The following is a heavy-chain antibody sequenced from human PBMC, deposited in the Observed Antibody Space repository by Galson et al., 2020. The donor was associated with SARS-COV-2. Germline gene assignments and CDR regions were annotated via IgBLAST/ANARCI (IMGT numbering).Heavy chain of an antibody. J-gene: IGHJ6*02. D-gene: IGHD1-26*01. CDR1: GYTLTGYY. Sequence: GESLKISCKASGYTLTGYYMHWVRQAPGQGREWMGWINPNSGGTNYAQKFQGRVTMTRDTSISTAYMELSRLRSDDTAVYYCARVGATLYYYYYGMDVWGQGTTVTVSS. CDR3: ARVGATLYYYYYGMDV. V-gene: IGHV1-2*02. CDR2: INPNSGGT.